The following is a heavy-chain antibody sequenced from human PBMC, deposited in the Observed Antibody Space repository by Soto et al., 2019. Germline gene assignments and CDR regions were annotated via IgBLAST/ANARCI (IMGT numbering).Heavy chain of an antibody. D-gene: IGHD4-17*01. CDR1: GYSFTSYW. CDR2: IYPGDSDT. V-gene: IGHV5-51*01. CDR3: ATRRVNHLYGDYAFDP. J-gene: IGHJ5*02. Sequence: GESLKISCKGSGYSFTSYWIGWVRQMPGKGLEWMGIIYPGDSDTRYSPSFQGQVTISADKSISTAYLQWSSLKASDTAMYYCATRRVNHLYGDYAFDPWGQGTLVTVSS.